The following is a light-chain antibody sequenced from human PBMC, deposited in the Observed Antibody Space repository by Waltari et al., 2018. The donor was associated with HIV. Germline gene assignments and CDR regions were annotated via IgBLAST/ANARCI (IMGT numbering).Light chain of an antibody. Sequence: SYELTQPSSVSVSPGQTARITCSGDLLTETYVRWFQQKPGQAPVLLIYKDSERPSGIPDRFSGSSSGTTVTLTISGAQVEDEGDYYCYSAADNNLRIFGGGTKLTVL. J-gene: IGLJ2*01. V-gene: IGLV3-27*01. CDR3: YSAADNNLRI. CDR1: LLTETY. CDR2: KDS.